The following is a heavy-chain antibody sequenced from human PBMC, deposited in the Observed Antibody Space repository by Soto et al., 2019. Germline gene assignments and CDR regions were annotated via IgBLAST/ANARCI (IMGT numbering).Heavy chain of an antibody. Sequence: ASVKVSCKASGYSFTSYSISWVRQAPGQGLEWMGWISAYNGNRDSPQNLQGRVSMTTDTSTSTTYMELRSLRSDDTAVYYCARDRNSGSPGSFDYWGQGTLVTVSS. V-gene: IGHV1-18*01. CDR1: GYSFTSYS. CDR2: ISAYNGNR. J-gene: IGHJ4*02. D-gene: IGHD5-12*01. CDR3: ARDRNSGSPGSFDY.